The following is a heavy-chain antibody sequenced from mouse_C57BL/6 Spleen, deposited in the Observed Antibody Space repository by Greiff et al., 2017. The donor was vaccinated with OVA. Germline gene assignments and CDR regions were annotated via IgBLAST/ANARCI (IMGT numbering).Heavy chain of an antibody. CDR1: GYAFSSSW. J-gene: IGHJ2*01. V-gene: IGHV1-82*01. CDR3: ARDGNQYYFDY. D-gene: IGHD2-1*01. CDR2: IYPGDGDT. Sequence: QVQLQQSGPELVKPGASVKISCKASGYAFSSSWMNWVKQRPGKGLEWIGRIYPGDGDTNYNGKFKGKATLTADKSSSTAYMQLSSLTSEDSAVYVCARDGNQYYFDYWGQGTTLTVAS.